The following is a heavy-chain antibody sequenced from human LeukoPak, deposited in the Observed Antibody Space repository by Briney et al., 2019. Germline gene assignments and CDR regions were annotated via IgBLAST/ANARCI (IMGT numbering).Heavy chain of an antibody. CDR2: ISADGDST. CDR3: AKDQAPYYYATTGYPDY. CDR1: GFSFDDYA. V-gene: IGHV3-43*02. Sequence: GGSLRLSCPAAGFSFDDYAMYWVRQAPGKGLQWVSVISADGDSTYYADSVTGRFTISRDNSKNSLYLQMNSLRSEDTAFYYCAKDQAPYYYATTGYPDYWGQGTLVTVSS. J-gene: IGHJ4*02. D-gene: IGHD3-22*01.